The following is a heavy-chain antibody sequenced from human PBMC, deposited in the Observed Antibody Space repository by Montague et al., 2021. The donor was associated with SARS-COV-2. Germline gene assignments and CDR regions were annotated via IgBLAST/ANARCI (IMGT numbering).Heavy chain of an antibody. CDR3: ARGTVGVAARLRYYFDQ. CDR1: GGSLSGDH. J-gene: IGHJ4*02. V-gene: IGHV4-34*01. Sequence: SETLSLTCAVYGGSLSGDHWSWIRQPPGKGLELVGEVNHSGHTNXNVSLTSRVPMSVDTSKSQFSLKVRSVTAADTAVYYCARGTVGVAARLRYYFDQWGQGTLVTVSS. CDR2: VNHSGHT. D-gene: IGHD6-6*01.